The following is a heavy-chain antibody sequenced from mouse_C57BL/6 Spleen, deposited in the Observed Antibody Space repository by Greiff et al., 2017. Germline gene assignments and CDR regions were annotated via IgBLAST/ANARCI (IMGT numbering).Heavy chain of an antibody. V-gene: IGHV1-82*01. CDR2: IYPGDGDT. CDR3: ARDGNPQAMDY. D-gene: IGHD1-1*01. CDR1: GYAFSSSW. Sequence: QVQLQQSGPELVKPGASVKISCKASGYAFSSSWMNWVKQRPGKGLEWIGRIYPGDGDTNYNGKFKGKATLTADKSSSTASMQPSSLTSEDSAVYFCARDGNPQAMDYWGQGTSVTVSS. J-gene: IGHJ4*01.